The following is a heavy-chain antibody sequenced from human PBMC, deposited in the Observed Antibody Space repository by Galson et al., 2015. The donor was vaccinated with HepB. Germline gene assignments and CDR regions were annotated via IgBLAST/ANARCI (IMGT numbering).Heavy chain of an antibody. CDR2: INPDGSEK. D-gene: IGHD3-10*01. CDR3: ARRISLVRGIITRPDYFYGMDV. Sequence: SLRLSCAASGFTFSNYGMHWVRQAPGKGLEWVANINPDGSEKYYVASLKGRFTISRDNDKNSLYLQMDGLRAEDTAVYYCARRISLVRGIITRPDYFYGMDVWGQGTTVTVAS. J-gene: IGHJ6*02. V-gene: IGHV3-7*03. CDR1: GFTFSNYG.